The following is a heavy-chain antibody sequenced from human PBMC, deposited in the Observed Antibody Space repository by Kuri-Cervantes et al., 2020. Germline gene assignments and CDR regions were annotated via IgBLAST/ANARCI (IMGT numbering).Heavy chain of an antibody. CDR3: AKANRIRQWLEVEYYYYYYGMDV. J-gene: IGHJ6*02. CDR2: ISYDGSNK. Sequence: GESLKISCAASGFTFSSYAMRWVRQAPGKGLEWVAVISYDGSNKYYADSVKGRFTISRDNSKNTLYLQMNSLRAEDTAVYYCAKANRIRQWLEVEYYYYYYGMDVWGQGTTVTVSS. V-gene: IGHV3-30*18. D-gene: IGHD6-19*01. CDR1: GFTFSSYA.